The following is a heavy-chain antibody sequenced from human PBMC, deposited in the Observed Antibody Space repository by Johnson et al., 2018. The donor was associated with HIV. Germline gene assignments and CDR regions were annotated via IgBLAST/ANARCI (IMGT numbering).Heavy chain of an antibody. CDR3: ARGLLWFGELLEAFDI. Sequence: QVQLVESGGGLVKPGGSLRVSCAASGFTFSSYAMHWVRQAPGKGLEWVAVISYDGSNKYYADSVKGRFTISRDNSKNTLYLQMNSLRAEDTAVYYCARGLLWFGELLEAFDIWGQGTMVTVSS. J-gene: IGHJ3*02. CDR1: GFTFSSYA. D-gene: IGHD3-10*01. CDR2: ISYDGSNK. V-gene: IGHV3-30*04.